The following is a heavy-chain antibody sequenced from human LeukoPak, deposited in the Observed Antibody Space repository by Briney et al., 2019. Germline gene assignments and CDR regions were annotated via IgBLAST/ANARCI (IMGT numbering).Heavy chain of an antibody. CDR3: ASDNMASSGWYGSYYYYMDV. V-gene: IGHV4-59*01. Sequence: SETLSLTCTVSGGSISSYYWRWIRQPPGKGLEWIGYIYYSGSTNYNPSLKSRVTISVDTSKNQFSLKLSSVTAADTAVYYCASDNMASSGWYGSYYYYMDVWGKGTTVTVSS. D-gene: IGHD6-19*01. CDR1: GGSISSYY. J-gene: IGHJ6*03. CDR2: IYYSGST.